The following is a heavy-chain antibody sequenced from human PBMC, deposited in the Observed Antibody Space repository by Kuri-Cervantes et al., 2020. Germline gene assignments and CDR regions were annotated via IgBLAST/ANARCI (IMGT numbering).Heavy chain of an antibody. CDR3: AHSTSDDSSGYYYFDY. CDR1: GFSLTTSGMR. Sequence: SGPTLVKPTQTLTLTCTFSGFSLTTSGMRVSWIRQPPGKALEWLARIDWDDDKFYRKSLKTRLAISKDTSKNQVVLRMTNMDPVDTATYYCAHSTSDDSSGYYYFDYWGQGTLVTVSS. D-gene: IGHD3-22*01. J-gene: IGHJ4*02. V-gene: IGHV2-70*12. CDR2: IDWDDDK.